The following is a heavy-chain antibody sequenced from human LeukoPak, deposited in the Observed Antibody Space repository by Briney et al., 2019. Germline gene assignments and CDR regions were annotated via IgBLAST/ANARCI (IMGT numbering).Heavy chain of an antibody. Sequence: GGSLRLSCAASGFRFSIYAMRWVRQAPGRGLEWVSGISRSGDSTYYAGSVKGRFTISRDNSKNTLYLQMNSLRAEDTAVYYCAKSAGYCSSPSCEIDYWGQGTLVTVSS. V-gene: IGHV3-23*01. CDR2: ISRSGDST. D-gene: IGHD2-2*01. CDR1: GFRFSIYA. J-gene: IGHJ4*02. CDR3: AKSAGYCSSPSCEIDY.